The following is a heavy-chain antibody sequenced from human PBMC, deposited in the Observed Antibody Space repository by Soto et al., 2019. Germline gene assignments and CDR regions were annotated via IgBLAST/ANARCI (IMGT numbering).Heavy chain of an antibody. Sequence: ASVKVSCKASGYTFTSYGISWVRQAPGQGLEWMGWISAYNGNTNYAQKLQGRVTMTTDTSTSTAYMELRSLRSDDTAVYYCARVGMHVQGVVVPAAIPTNWFVPWGQGTLVSVSS. J-gene: IGHJ5*02. D-gene: IGHD2-2*01. CDR1: GYTFTSYG. CDR3: ARVGMHVQGVVVPAAIPTNWFVP. CDR2: ISAYNGNT. V-gene: IGHV1-18*01.